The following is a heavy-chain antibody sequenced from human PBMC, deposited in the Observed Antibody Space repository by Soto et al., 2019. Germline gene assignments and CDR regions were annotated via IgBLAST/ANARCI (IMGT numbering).Heavy chain of an antibody. CDR3: AHWRGGVASF. D-gene: IGHD2-2*01. CDR2: VYWDDSK. J-gene: IGHJ4*02. V-gene: IGHV2-5*02. Sequence: QITLNESGPTLVKPTQTLTMTCTFPGFSLSTRDVGVGWIRQPPGEALEWLGVVYWDDSKTYSPSLESRLTITKDTSKNQVVLRMTKMDPVDTATYYCAHWRGGVASFWGQGTLVTVSS. CDR1: GFSLSTRDVG.